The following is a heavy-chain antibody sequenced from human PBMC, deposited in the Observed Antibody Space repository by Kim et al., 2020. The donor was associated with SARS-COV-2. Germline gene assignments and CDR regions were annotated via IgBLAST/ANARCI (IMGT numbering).Heavy chain of an antibody. CDR3: ARDRGSLVDTGTLDV. V-gene: IGHV3-23*01. D-gene: IGHD5-18*01. CDR2: ISSTGGT. CDR1: GFTFSSHA. Sequence: GGSLRLSCAPSGFTFSSHAMSWVRQPPGKGLEWVSAISSTGGTYYADSVKDRFTISRDNSKNTLYLQINSLRGEDTAVYYCARDRGSLVDTGTLDVWGQGTTVTVSS. J-gene: IGHJ6*02.